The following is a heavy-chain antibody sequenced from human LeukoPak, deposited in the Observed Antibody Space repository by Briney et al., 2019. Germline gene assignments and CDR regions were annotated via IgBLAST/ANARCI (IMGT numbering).Heavy chain of an antibody. J-gene: IGHJ4*02. CDR2: IYSGGST. V-gene: IGHV3-53*01. CDR1: GFTVSSNY. Sequence: PGGSLRLSCAASGFTVSSNYMSWVRQAPGKGLEWVSVIYSGGSTYYADSVKGRFTISRDNSKNTLYLQMNSLRAEDTAVYYCARTYYDFWSGYYCWGQGTLVTVSS. CDR3: ARTYYDFWSGYYC. D-gene: IGHD3-3*01.